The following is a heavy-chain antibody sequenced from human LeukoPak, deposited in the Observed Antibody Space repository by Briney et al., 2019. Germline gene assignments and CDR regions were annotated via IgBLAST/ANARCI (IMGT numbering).Heavy chain of an antibody. CDR1: GYTFTSYG. Sequence: ASVKVSCKASGYTFTSYGISWVREAPGQGPEWMGWISAYNGNTNYAQKLQGRVTMTTDTSTSTAYLELRSLRSDDTAVYYCASRELGYCSGGTCYDLDYWGQGTLVTVSS. CDR3: ASRELGYCSGGTCYDLDY. J-gene: IGHJ4*02. D-gene: IGHD2-15*01. V-gene: IGHV1-18*01. CDR2: ISAYNGNT.